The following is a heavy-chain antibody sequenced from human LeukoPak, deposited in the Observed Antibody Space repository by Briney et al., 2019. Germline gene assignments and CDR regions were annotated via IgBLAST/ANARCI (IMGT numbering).Heavy chain of an antibody. CDR2: INSDGSST. Sequence: QPGGSLRLSCAASGFTFRNFWMHWVRQAPGKGLLWVSRINSDGSSTTYADSVKGRFSISRDNAKNTLYLQVNSLRAEDTAVYYCARTLGVPSVSDPCGQGTLVTVSS. J-gene: IGHJ5*02. CDR3: ARTLGVPSVSDP. D-gene: IGHD2-2*01. V-gene: IGHV3-74*01. CDR1: GFTFRNFW.